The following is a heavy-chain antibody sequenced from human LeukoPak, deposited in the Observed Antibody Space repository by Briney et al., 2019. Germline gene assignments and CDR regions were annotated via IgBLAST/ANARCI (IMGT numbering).Heavy chain of an antibody. CDR3: ASSVGSTGY. J-gene: IGHJ4*02. CDR2: VNHRGST. V-gene: IGHV4-34*01. CDR1: GESLSKYY. Sequence: SETLSLTCAVYGESLSKYYWTWIRQSPGKGLEWIGEVNHRGSTTLTPSLKSRVTLSVDTTKHQFALRLPSVTAADAAVYYCASSVGSTGYWGQGSLVT. D-gene: IGHD1-26*01.